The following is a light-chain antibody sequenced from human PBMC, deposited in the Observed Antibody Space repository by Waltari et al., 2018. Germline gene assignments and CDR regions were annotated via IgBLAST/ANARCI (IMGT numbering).Light chain of an antibody. Sequence: SYELTQPSSVSVSPGQTAKITCSGDVLTKKYDRWFQQKPGQAPVLMIYKDSERPSGIPERFSGSSSGATVTLTITGAQVEDEADYYCYSSTDNSGIFGGGTTLTVL. CDR1: VLTKKY. V-gene: IGLV3-27*01. CDR2: KDS. J-gene: IGLJ2*01. CDR3: YSSTDNSGI.